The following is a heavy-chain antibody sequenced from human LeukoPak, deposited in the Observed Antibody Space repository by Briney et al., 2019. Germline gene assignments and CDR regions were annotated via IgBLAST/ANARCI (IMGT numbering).Heavy chain of an antibody. CDR2: IIPIFGTA. D-gene: IGHD2-2*02. CDR3: ARSGIVVVPAAIPGCDFDS. Sequence: ASVKVSCKASGGTFSSYAISWVRQAPGQGLEWMGGIIPIFGTANYAQKFQGRVTITADESTSTAYMELSSLRSEDTAVYYCARSGIVVVPAAIPGCDFDSWGQGTLVTVSS. V-gene: IGHV1-69*13. J-gene: IGHJ4*02. CDR1: GGTFSSYA.